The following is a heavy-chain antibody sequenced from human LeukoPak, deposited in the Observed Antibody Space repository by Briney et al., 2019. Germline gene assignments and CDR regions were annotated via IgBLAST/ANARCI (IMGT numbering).Heavy chain of an antibody. CDR2: IYSGGST. Sequence: GGSLRLSCAASRFTVSSNYMSWVRQAPGKGLEWVSVIYSGGSTYYADSVKGRFAISRDNSKNTLYLQMNSLRAEDTAVYYCARGGGSERYSSSWYGGDYFDYWGQGTLVTVSS. D-gene: IGHD6-13*01. J-gene: IGHJ4*02. CDR1: RFTVSSNY. CDR3: ARGGGSERYSSSWYGGDYFDY. V-gene: IGHV3-53*01.